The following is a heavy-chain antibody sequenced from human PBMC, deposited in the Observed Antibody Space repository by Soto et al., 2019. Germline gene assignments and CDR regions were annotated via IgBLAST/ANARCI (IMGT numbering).Heavy chain of an antibody. CDR3: AKDKAVATAGRGVFDY. J-gene: IGHJ4*02. CDR2: LSGSGGT. Sequence: EVQLLESGGGLVQPGGSLRLSCSASGFTLSTFAMSWVRQAPGKGLEWVSALSGSGGTYFADSVKGRFTISRDNSKNTLYLQMNSLTAEDTAVYYCAKDKAVATAGRGVFDYWGQGTPVTVSS. D-gene: IGHD6-13*01. CDR1: GFTLSTFA. V-gene: IGHV3-23*01.